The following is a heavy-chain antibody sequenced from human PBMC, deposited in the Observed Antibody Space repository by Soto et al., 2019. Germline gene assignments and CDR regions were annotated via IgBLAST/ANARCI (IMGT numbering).Heavy chain of an antibody. CDR3: ARGRTVNFYGMDV. Sequence: QVQLVQSGAEVKKPGASVKVSYVASGYTFTDHYIHWVRQAPGQGLEWMGWINPHSGDTIYAQKFQGRVTLTRDTSISTAYMELSRLRSDDTAXXXXARGRTVNFYGMDVWGQGTTVTVSS. J-gene: IGHJ6*02. CDR1: GYTFTDHY. D-gene: IGHD4-17*01. V-gene: IGHV1-2*02. CDR2: INPHSGDT.